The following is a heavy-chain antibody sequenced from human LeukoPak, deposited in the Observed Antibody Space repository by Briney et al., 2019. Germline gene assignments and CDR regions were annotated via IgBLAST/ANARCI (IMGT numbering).Heavy chain of an antibody. CDR2: ISSSSSTI. Sequence: GGSLRLSCAASGFTFNSFGMSWVRQAPGPGQEWVSYISSSSSTIYYADSVRGRFTISRDNAKNSLYLQIKSLRADDTAVYYCARSHQRVGIEDYWGQGTLVTVSS. J-gene: IGHJ4*02. CDR1: GFTFNSFG. V-gene: IGHV3-48*04. CDR3: ARSHQRVGIEDY. D-gene: IGHD1-26*01.